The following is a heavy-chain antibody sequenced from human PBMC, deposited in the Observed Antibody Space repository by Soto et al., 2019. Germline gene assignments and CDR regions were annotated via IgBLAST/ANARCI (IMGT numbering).Heavy chain of an antibody. D-gene: IGHD2-15*01. CDR1: GGTFSSYA. V-gene: IGHV1-69*01. Sequence: QVQLVQSGAEVKKPGSSVKVSCKASGGTFSSYAISWVRQAPGQGLEWMGGFIPIFGTANYAQKFQGRVTITADESTSTAYMELSSLRSEDTAVYYCARGVGYCSGGSCYSYYYGMDVWGQGTTVTVSS. J-gene: IGHJ6*02. CDR3: ARGVGYCSGGSCYSYYYGMDV. CDR2: FIPIFGTA.